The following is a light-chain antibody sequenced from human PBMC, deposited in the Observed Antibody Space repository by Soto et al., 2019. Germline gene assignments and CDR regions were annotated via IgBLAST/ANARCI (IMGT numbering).Light chain of an antibody. J-gene: IGLJ2*01. CDR1: SSDVGAYDY. CDR3: SSYTSSSTLL. Sequence: QSALTQPASVSGSPGQSITISCTGTSSDVGAYDYVSWYQQHPGKAPKLMIYDVTNRPSAVSDRFSGSKSGNTASLTISGLQAEDEADYYCSSYTSSSTLLFVEGTKLTVL. CDR2: DVT. V-gene: IGLV2-14*01.